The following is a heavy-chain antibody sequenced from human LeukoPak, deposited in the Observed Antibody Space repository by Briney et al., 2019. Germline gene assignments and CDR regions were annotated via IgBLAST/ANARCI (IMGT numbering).Heavy chain of an antibody. V-gene: IGHV3-7*01. Sequence: QSGGSLRLSCAASGFTFSSYWMSWVRQAPGKGLEWVANIKQDGSEKYYVDSVKGRFTISRDNAKNSLYLQMNSLRAEDTAVYYCAREVKYYYYYMDVWGKGTTVTVSS. CDR3: AREVKYYYYYMDV. CDR1: GFTFSSYW. J-gene: IGHJ6*03. CDR2: IKQDGSEK. D-gene: IGHD3-22*01.